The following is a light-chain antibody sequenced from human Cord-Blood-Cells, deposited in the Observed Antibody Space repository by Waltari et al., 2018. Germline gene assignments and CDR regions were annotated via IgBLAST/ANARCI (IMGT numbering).Light chain of an antibody. CDR1: QSVSSN. J-gene: IGKJ1*01. CDR2: GAS. CDR3: QQYNNWPPWT. Sequence: EIVMTQSPAPLSVSPGERATLSCRASQSVSSNLAWYQQKPGQAPRLLIYGASTRATGIPARFSGSGSGPEFTLTISSLQSEDFAVYYCQQYNNWPPWTFGQGTKVEIK. V-gene: IGKV3-15*01.